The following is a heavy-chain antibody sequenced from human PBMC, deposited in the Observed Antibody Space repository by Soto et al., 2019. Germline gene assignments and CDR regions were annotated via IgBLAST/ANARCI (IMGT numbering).Heavy chain of an antibody. CDR2: IYYSGST. CDR3: ARLAILSDTAMVYYYYYGMDV. Sequence: SETLSLTCTVSGGSISSSSYYWGWIRQPPGKGLEWIGSIYYSGSTYYNPSLKSRATISVDTSKNQFSLKLSSVTAADTAVYYCARLAILSDTAMVYYYYYGMDVWGQGTTVT. D-gene: IGHD5-18*01. CDR1: GGSISSSSYY. V-gene: IGHV4-39*01. J-gene: IGHJ6*02.